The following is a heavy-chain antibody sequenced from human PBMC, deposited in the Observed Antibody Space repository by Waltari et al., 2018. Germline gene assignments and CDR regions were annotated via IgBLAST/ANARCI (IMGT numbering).Heavy chain of an antibody. V-gene: IGHV4-4*02. CDR1: GDSMRDTFW. CDR2: VRGSGKT. CDR3: ACDRGRGLYLDS. D-gene: IGHD2-15*01. J-gene: IGHJ4*02. Sequence: QLQLQESGPRLVKPSGTLSLTCAVSGDSMRDTFWWSWVRQPPGKGLEWIGQVRGSGKTNYNPSFASRVTISLDTSSNQISLRLTSAAAADTAVYYCACDRGRGLYLDSWGQGTLIAVSP.